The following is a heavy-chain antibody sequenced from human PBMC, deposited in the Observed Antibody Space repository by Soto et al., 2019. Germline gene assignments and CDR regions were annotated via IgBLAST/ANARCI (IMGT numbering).Heavy chain of an antibody. J-gene: IGHJ4*02. CDR1: GLTFSSYA. D-gene: IGHD3-10*01. V-gene: IGHV3-23*01. Sequence: GSLRLSCVAFGLTFSSYAMSRVRQAPGKGLEWVSTISGSGGSTYYADSVKGRFTISRDNSKNTLYLQMNSLRAEGTAVYYCTKGDKYGSGTMFDCWGQGTLVTVS. CDR2: ISGSGGST. CDR3: TKGDKYGSGTMFDC.